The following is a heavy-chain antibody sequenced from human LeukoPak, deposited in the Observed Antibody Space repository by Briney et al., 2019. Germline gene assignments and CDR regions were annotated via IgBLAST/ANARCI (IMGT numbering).Heavy chain of an antibody. CDR1: GGSISSTQW. Sequence: PSGTLSLTCAVSGGSISSTQWWSWVRQPPGKGLEWIGEIYHSGGTNYNPSLKSRVTISLDKSNNHFSLKLTSVTAADTAVYFCARGGDYGDYSFDYWGQGTLVTVSS. J-gene: IGHJ4*02. D-gene: IGHD4-17*01. V-gene: IGHV4-4*02. CDR2: IYHSGGT. CDR3: ARGGDYGDYSFDY.